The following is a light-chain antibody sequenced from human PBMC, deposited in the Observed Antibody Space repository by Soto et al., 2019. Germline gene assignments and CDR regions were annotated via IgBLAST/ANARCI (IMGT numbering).Light chain of an antibody. V-gene: IGLV1-51*01. Sequence: QSVMTQPPSVSAAPGQKVTISCTGSSSNIGGNSVLWYQQLPGTAPTLLIYDDDKRPSGIPDRFSGSKSGTSATLGITGFQTGDDDDYYCSSWDSSMSAYVFATGTKLTVL. CDR3: SSWDSSMSAYV. CDR2: DDD. J-gene: IGLJ1*01. CDR1: SSNIGGNS.